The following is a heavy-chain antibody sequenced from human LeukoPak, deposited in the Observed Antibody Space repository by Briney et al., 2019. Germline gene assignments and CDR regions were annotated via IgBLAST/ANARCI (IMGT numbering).Heavy chain of an antibody. J-gene: IGHJ5*02. CDR3: ARGLGSYGYGDRFDP. CDR1: GGSISSYY. CDR2: IYYSGST. V-gene: IGHV4-59*01. Sequence: PSETLSLTCTVSGGSISSYYWSWIRQPPGKGLEWIGYIYYSGSTNYNPSLKSRVTISVDTSKNQFSLKLSSVTAADTAVYYCARGLGSYGYGDRFDPWGQGTLVTVSS. D-gene: IGHD5-18*01.